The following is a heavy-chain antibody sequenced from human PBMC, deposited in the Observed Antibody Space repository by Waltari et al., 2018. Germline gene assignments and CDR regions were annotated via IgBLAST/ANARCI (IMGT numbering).Heavy chain of an antibody. J-gene: IGHJ5*02. V-gene: IGHV4-38-2*01. CDR1: GYYISSGYY. Sequence: QVQLQESGPGLVKPSETLYLTCAVSGYYISSGYYWGWIRQPQGKGLEWIGSIDHSGSTSHHPSLMSRVTISVATAHNQFSLKRSSVTAADPSVYYCASSSPSPTSRLGWFDPWGQGTLVTVSS. CDR3: ASSSPSPTSRLGWFDP. CDR2: IDHSGST. D-gene: IGHD6-6*01.